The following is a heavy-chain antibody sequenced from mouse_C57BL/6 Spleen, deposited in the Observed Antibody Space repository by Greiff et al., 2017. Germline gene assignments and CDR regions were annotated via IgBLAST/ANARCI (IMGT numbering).Heavy chain of an antibody. CDR2: ILPGSGST. D-gene: IGHD2-12*01. Sequence: QVQLQQPGAELMQPGASVKLSCKATGYTFTGYWIAWVKQRPGHGLEWIGEILPGSGSTNYNEKFKGKATFTADTYSNTAYMQLSSLTTDDSAIYYCAREERYSDGFAYGGQGTLVTVAA. CDR1: GYTFTGYW. CDR3: AREERYSDGFAY. J-gene: IGHJ3*01. V-gene: IGHV1-9*01.